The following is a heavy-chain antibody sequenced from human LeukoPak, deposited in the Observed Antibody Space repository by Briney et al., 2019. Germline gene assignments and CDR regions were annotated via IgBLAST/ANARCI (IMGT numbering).Heavy chain of an antibody. CDR1: GGSINNYY. V-gene: IGHV4-59*08. J-gene: IGHJ5*02. Sequence: SETLSLTCTVSGGSINNYYWSWFRQPPRKGLEWIGYIYFSGSTNYNPSLKGRVTMSVDTSKNQFSLKLSSVTAADTAVYYCTRHLPGATWFDPWGQGTQVTVSS. CDR2: IYFSGST. D-gene: IGHD1-26*01. CDR3: TRHLPGATWFDP.